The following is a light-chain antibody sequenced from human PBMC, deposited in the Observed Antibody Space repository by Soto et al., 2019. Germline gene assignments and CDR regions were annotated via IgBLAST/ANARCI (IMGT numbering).Light chain of an antibody. J-gene: IGKJ1*01. Sequence: DIQMTQSPSTLSASVGDRVTITCRASESMSNCLAWYQQKPGKAPKLLISGASSLQSGVPSRFSGSASGTEFTLTISSLQPDDTATYYCQQCHRYLTFGQGTKVDIK. CDR3: QQCHRYLT. CDR2: GAS. V-gene: IGKV1-5*01. CDR1: ESMSNC.